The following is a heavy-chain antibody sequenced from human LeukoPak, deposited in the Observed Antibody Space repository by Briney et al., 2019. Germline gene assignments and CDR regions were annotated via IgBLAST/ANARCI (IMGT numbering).Heavy chain of an antibody. Sequence: GGSLRLSCAASGFTFSSYAMSWARQAPGKGLEWVSAISGSGGSTYYADSVKGRFTISRDNSKNTLYLQMNSLRAEDTAVYYCANRYSRPGNRGGWGQGTLVTVSS. J-gene: IGHJ4*02. CDR1: GFTFSSYA. V-gene: IGHV3-23*01. D-gene: IGHD5-18*01. CDR2: ISGSGGST. CDR3: ANRYSRPGNRGG.